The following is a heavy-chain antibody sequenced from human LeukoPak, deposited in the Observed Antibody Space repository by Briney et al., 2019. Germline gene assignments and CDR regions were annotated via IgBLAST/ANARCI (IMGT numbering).Heavy chain of an antibody. CDR2: IRFDGSNK. CDR1: GLTFSSYG. J-gene: IGHJ4*02. V-gene: IGHV3-30*02. CDR3: AKDRLGGPYFFHY. Sequence: GGSLRLSCAASGLTFSSYGMHWVRQAPGKGLEWVAFIRFDGSNKYYADSVKGRFTISRDNSKNTLYLQINSLRAEDTAVYFCAKDRLGGPYFFHYWGQGTLVTVSS. D-gene: IGHD3-16*01.